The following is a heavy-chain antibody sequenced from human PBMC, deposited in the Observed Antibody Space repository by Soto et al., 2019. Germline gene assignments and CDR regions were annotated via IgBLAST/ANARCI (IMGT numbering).Heavy chain of an antibody. J-gene: IGHJ6*02. Sequence: ASVKVSCKASGYTFTGYYMHWVRQAPGQGLEWMGWINPNSGGTNYAQKFQGWVTMTRDTSISTAYMELSRLRSDDTAVYYCARAYYYDSSGYLSLDYYYGMDVWGQGTTVTVSS. CDR1: GYTFTGYY. CDR2: INPNSGGT. CDR3: ARAYYYDSSGYLSLDYYYGMDV. V-gene: IGHV1-2*04. D-gene: IGHD3-22*01.